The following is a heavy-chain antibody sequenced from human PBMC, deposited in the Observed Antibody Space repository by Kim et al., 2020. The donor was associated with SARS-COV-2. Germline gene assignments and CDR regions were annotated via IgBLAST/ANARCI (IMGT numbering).Heavy chain of an antibody. V-gene: IGHV3-33*05. CDR2: ISYDGSNK. J-gene: IGHJ6*02. CDR1: GFTFSSYG. Sequence: GGSLRLSCAASGFTFSSYGMHWVRQAQGKGLEWVAVISYDGSNKYYADSVKGRFTISRDNSKNTLYLQMNSLRDEDTAVYYCARTSGHLARKTHPYYYYYGMDVWCQGTTVTVSS. D-gene: IGHD3-3*02. CDR3: ARTSGHLARKTHPYYYYYGMDV.